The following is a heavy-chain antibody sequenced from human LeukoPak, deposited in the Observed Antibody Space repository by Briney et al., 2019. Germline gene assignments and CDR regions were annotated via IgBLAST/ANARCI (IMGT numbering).Heavy chain of an antibody. CDR2: IRSKANSYAT. CDR1: GLTFSGSA. Sequence: GGSLRLSCAASGLTFSGSAMHWVRQASGRGLEWVGRIRSKANSYATAYAASVKGRFTISRDDSKNTAYLQMNSLKAEDTAVYYCTRPAGGYCSSTSCPGVDYWGQGTLVTVSS. CDR3: TRPAGGYCSSTSCPGVDY. J-gene: IGHJ4*02. V-gene: IGHV3-73*01. D-gene: IGHD2-2*01.